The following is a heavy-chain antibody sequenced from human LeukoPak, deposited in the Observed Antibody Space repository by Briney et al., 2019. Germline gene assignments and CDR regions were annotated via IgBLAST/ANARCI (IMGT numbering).Heavy chain of an antibody. V-gene: IGHV4-39*07. D-gene: IGHD3/OR15-3a*01. J-gene: IGHJ4*02. CDR1: GGSIRSSSYF. CDR3: ARENWTGLFGRAHDY. Sequence: SETLSHTCTVSGGSIRSSSYFRGWIRQPPGMGLEWMGSIQYSGNTYYNPSLKSRVTISVDTSKNQFSLKLSSVTAADTAVYYCARENWTGLFGRAHDYWGQGTLVIVSS. CDR2: IQYSGNT.